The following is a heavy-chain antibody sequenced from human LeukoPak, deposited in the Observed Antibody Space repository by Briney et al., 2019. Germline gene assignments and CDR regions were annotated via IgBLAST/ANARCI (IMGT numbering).Heavy chain of an antibody. Sequence: SETLSLTCTVSGGSISSHYWSWIRQPPGKGLEWIGYIYYSGSTNYNPSLKSRVTISVDTSKNQFSLKLSSVTAADTTVYYCARSIAARYNWFDPWGQGTLVTVSS. V-gene: IGHV4-59*11. CDR1: GGSISSHY. CDR2: IYYSGST. J-gene: IGHJ5*02. CDR3: ARSIAARYNWFDP. D-gene: IGHD6-6*01.